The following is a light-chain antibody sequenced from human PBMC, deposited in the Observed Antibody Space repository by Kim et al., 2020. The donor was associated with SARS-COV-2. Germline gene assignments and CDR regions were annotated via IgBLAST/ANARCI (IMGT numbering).Light chain of an antibody. Sequence: DIQMTQSPSTLSASVGDRVTITCRASESINNWLAWYQQKPGKAPKVLIYKASTLESGVPSRFSGSGSGTDFTLTISSLQPDDFATYYCQHFRTFGQGTKVDIK. CDR2: KAS. J-gene: IGKJ1*01. CDR3: QHFRT. V-gene: IGKV1-5*03. CDR1: ESINNW.